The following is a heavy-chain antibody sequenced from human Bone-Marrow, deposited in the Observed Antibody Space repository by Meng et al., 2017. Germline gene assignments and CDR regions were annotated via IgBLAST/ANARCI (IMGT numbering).Heavy chain of an antibody. D-gene: IGHD3-10*01. V-gene: IGHV1-18*01. CDR2: FVSNADT. J-gene: IGHJ4*02. CDR1: DYTSASYG. CDR3: ARGTPGRSYSDY. Sequence: QAQLLQSGAEVKKPGASLWVSCKASDYTSASYGISWFRQAPGQGLEWMGWFVSNADTYPAQKFQGRVTMTRDTHTSTDFMELRSLRFDDTAVYYCARGTPGRSYSDYWGQGTLVTVSS.